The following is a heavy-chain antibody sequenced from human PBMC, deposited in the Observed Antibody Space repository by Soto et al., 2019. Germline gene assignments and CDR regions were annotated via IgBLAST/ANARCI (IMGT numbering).Heavy chain of an antibody. J-gene: IGHJ4*02. CDR1: GYTFTGYY. CDR3: ARDRPYCTNGVWLLGRFDY. V-gene: IGHV1-2*05. D-gene: IGHD2-8*01. CDR2: INPNSGGT. Sequence: QVQLVQSGAEVKKPGSSVKVSCKASGYTFTGYYMHWVRQAPGQALEWMGRINPNSGGTNYAQKLQGWVTMTRDTSISTAYMELSRLRSDDTVVYYCARDRPYCTNGVWLLGRFDYWCQGTLVTVSS.